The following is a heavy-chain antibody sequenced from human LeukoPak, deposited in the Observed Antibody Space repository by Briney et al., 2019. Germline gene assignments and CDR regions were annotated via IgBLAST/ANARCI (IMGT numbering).Heavy chain of an antibody. J-gene: IGHJ4*02. Sequence: GGSLRLSCAASGFSFSTYSMNWVRQAPGKGLEWISYISSTTNTIYYADSVKGRFTVSRDNAKNSLYLQMNSLRVEDTAVYYCTRDSGRFRLDYWGQGILVTVSS. CDR3: TRDSGRFRLDY. V-gene: IGHV3-48*04. D-gene: IGHD6-19*01. CDR1: GFSFSTYS. CDR2: ISSTTNTI.